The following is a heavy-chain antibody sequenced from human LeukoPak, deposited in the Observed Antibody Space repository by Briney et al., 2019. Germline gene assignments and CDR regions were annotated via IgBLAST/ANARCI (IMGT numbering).Heavy chain of an antibody. CDR1: GLNFRRYS. CDR2: ITPTSSYI. J-gene: IGHJ4*02. CDR3: SRLSRNNDNSGYYYYYDY. Sequence: KPGGSLRLSYAVCGLNFRRYSEHWLRQAPGKGLEWVSSITPTSSYIYYADSVKGRFTISRDNAKNTLYLQMNSLRAEDTALDYYSRLSRNNDNSGYYYYYDYWGQGTLVTVSS. D-gene: IGHD3-22*01. V-gene: IGHV3-21*01.